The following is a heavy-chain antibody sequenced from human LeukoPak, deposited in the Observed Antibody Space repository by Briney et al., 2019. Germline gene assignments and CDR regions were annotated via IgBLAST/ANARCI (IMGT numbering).Heavy chain of an antibody. CDR1: GFTFSSYG. V-gene: IGHV3-33*06. CDR3: AKGYCSGGSCYSSDWFDP. D-gene: IGHD2-15*01. CDR2: IWYDGSNK. Sequence: GGSLRLFCAASGFTFSSYGMHWVRQAPGKGLEWVAVIWYDGSNKYYADSVKGRFTISRDNSKNTLYLQMNSLRAEDTAVYYCAKGYCSGGSCYSSDWFDPWGQGTLVTVSS. J-gene: IGHJ5*02.